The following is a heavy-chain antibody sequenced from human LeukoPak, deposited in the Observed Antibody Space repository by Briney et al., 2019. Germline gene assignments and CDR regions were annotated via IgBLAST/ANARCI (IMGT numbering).Heavy chain of an antibody. CDR3: ARGPSYCSSTSCYTGDYYFDY. Sequence: GGSLRLSCAASGFTFSGYYMSWIRQASGKGLEWVSYTSSSGSTIYYADSVKGRFSISRDNAKNSLYLQMNSLRAEDTAVYCCARGPSYCSSTSCYTGDYYFDYWGQGTLVTVSS. CDR1: GFTFSGYY. J-gene: IGHJ4*02. D-gene: IGHD2-2*02. CDR2: TSSSGSTI. V-gene: IGHV3-11*01.